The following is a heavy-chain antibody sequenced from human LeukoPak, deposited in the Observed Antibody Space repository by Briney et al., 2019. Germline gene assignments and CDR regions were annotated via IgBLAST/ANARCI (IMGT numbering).Heavy chain of an antibody. J-gene: IGHJ4*02. CDR2: ISWDGGST. CDR3: AKGCDTRCYRFTH. Sequence: GGSLRLSCAASGFIFDDYTMHWVRQAPGKGLEWVSLISWDGGSTYYADSVKGRFTISRDNSKNTLYLQMNSLRAEDTAVYYCAKGCDTRCYRFTHWGQGTLVTVSS. CDR1: GFIFDDYT. V-gene: IGHV3-43*01. D-gene: IGHD2-2*02.